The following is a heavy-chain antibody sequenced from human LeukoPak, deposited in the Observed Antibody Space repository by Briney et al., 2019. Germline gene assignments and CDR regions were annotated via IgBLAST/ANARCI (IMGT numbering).Heavy chain of an antibody. CDR2: ISAYNGNT. CDR1: GYTFTSYG. Sequence: ASVKVSCKAPGYTFTSYGISWVRQAPGQGLEWMGWISAYNGNTNYAQKLQGRVTMTTDTSTSTAYMELRSLRSDDTAVYYCARVGGDILTGSYFDYWGQGTLVTVSS. V-gene: IGHV1-18*04. D-gene: IGHD3-9*01. CDR3: ARVGGDILTGSYFDY. J-gene: IGHJ4*02.